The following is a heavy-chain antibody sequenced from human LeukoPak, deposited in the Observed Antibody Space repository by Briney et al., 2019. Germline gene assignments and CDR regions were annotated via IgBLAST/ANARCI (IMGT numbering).Heavy chain of an antibody. V-gene: IGHV1-2*02. J-gene: IGHJ4*02. D-gene: IGHD3-16*02. CDR2: INPNSGGT. Sequence: ASVKVSCKASGYTFTGYYMHWVRQAPGQGLEWMGWINPNSGGTNYAQKFQGRVTMTRDTSISTAYMELSRLRSDDTAVYYCARTLVKRYYDYVWGSYRPFDYWGQGTLVTVSS. CDR3: ARTLVKRYYDYVWGSYRPFDY. CDR1: GYTFTGYY.